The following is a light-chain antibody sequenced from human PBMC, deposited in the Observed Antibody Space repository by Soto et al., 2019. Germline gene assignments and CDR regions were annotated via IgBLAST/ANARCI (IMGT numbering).Light chain of an antibody. J-gene: IGLJ1*01. Sequence: QSALAQPASVSGSPGQSITISCTGSSSAVGTFRLVSWYQHHPGKVPKLIIYEGSKRPSGVSNRFSGSEPGNTASLTISGLQAEDEAHYYCSSYTSDNRDYVFATGTKVTVL. CDR2: EGS. V-gene: IGLV2-14*02. CDR1: SSAVGTFRL. CDR3: SSYTSDNRDYV.